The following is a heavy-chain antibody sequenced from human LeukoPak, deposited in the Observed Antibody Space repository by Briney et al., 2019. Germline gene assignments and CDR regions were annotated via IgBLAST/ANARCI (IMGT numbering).Heavy chain of an antibody. CDR3: ARDLGLNSGYAFDP. D-gene: IGHD5-12*01. V-gene: IGHV4-30-4*01. CDR2: IYYSGIT. CDR1: GGSISSGDYY. Sequence: SETLSLTCTVSGGSISSGDYYWGWIRQPPGRGLEWMGYIYYSGITYYNPSLKSRVTISIDTSKKHFSLKLSSVSAADTAVYYCARDLGLNSGYAFDPWGQGTLVTVSS. J-gene: IGHJ5*02.